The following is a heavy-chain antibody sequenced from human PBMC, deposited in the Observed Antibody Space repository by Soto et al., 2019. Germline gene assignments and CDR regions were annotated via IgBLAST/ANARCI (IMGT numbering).Heavy chain of an antibody. Sequence: SETLSLTCAVSGYSISSGYYWGWIRQPPGKGLEWIGSIHHSGSTYYNPSLKSRVTISVDTSKNQFSLKLSSVTAADTAVYYCARGSIAAAGRGDWFDPWGQGTLVTVSS. V-gene: IGHV4-38-2*01. CDR1: GYSISSGYY. J-gene: IGHJ5*02. CDR3: ARGSIAAAGRGDWFDP. CDR2: IHHSGST. D-gene: IGHD6-13*01.